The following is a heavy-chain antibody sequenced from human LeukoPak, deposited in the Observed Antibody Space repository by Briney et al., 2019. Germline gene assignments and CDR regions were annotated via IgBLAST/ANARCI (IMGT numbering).Heavy chain of an antibody. D-gene: IGHD1-1*01. CDR3: SRSATGTEYDASDI. CDR2: INPNSGGT. V-gene: IGHV1-2*02. J-gene: IGHJ3*02. Sequence: GASVKVSCRASEYTFTGYYMHWVRQAPGQGLEWMGWINPNSGGTNYAQKFQGRVILTRDTSISTAYMELSSLRSDDTAVYYCSRSATGTEYDASDIWGQGTMVTVSS. CDR1: EYTFTGYY.